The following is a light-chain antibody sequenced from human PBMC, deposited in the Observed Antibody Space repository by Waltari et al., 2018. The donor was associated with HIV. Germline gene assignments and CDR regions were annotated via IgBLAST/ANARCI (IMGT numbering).Light chain of an antibody. J-gene: IGLJ2*01. CDR1: KLGEKY. CDR2: HDM. Sequence: SYELTQPPSVSVSPGQTTSITCSGAKLGEKYACWYPQKQGQSPLLVIYHDMKRPSGIPERFSGSNSGNTATLTISGTQAMDEADYYCQAWDSSTARVVFGGGTKLTVL. V-gene: IGLV3-1*01. CDR3: QAWDSSTARVV.